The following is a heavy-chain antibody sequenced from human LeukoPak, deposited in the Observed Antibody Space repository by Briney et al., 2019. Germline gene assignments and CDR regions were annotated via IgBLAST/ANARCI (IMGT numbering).Heavy chain of an antibody. D-gene: IGHD2-15*01. CDR3: TRPPYCSGGSCLPI. CDR2: IRSKANSYAT. J-gene: IGHJ4*02. V-gene: IGHV3-73*01. Sequence: GGSLKLTCAASGFTFSGSAMHWVRQASGKGLEWVGRIRSKANSYATAYAASVKGRFTISRDDSKNTAYLQTISLKTEDTAVYYCTRPPYCSGGSCLPIWGQGTLVTVSS. CDR1: GFTFSGSA.